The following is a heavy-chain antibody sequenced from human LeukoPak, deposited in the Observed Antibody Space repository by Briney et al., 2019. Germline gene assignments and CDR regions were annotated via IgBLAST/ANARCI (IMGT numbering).Heavy chain of an antibody. D-gene: IGHD3-16*01. V-gene: IGHV4-39*02. J-gene: IGHJ4*02. Sequence: PSETLSLTCSVSGGSISSSTYYWGWIRQPPGKGLEWIGAIYYTGTTYYNPSLRSRVTISVDTSKNHFSLKLSSVTAADMALYYCASAPRQGSIGGLDYWGQGTLVTVSS. CDR3: ASAPRQGSIGGLDY. CDR1: GGSISSSTYY. CDR2: IYYTGTT.